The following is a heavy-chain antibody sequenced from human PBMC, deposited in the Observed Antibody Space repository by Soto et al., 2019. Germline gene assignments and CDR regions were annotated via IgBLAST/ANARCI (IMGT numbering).Heavy chain of an antibody. D-gene: IGHD3-10*01. Sequence: VPLVQSGAEVKKPGASVKVSCKASGYTFTSYGISWVRQAPGQGLEWMGWISVYNGNTDYAQKLHCRVTMTTDTSTSTAYMELRSLRSYDPAVYYCARDGRFGELGFDYWGQGTLVIVSS. CDR3: ARDGRFGELGFDY. V-gene: IGHV1-18*01. J-gene: IGHJ4*02. CDR2: ISVYNGNT. CDR1: GYTFTSYG.